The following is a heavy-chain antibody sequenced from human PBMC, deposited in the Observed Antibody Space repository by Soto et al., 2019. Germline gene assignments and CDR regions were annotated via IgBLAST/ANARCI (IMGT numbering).Heavy chain of an antibody. Sequence: EVQLVESGGGLVQPGGSLRLSCAASGFTFSSYSMNWVRQAPGKGLEWVSYISSSSSTIYYADSVKGRFTISRDNAKNSLYLQMNSLRDEDTAVYYCSRDFALRYFDWLPGGMDVWGQGTPVTVSS. J-gene: IGHJ6*02. CDR1: GFTFSSYS. D-gene: IGHD3-9*01. CDR2: ISSSSSTI. CDR3: SRDFALRYFDWLPGGMDV. V-gene: IGHV3-48*02.